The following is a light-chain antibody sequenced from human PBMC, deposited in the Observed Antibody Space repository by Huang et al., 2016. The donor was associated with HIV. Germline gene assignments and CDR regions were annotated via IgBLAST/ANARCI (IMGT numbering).Light chain of an antibody. CDR2: AAS. V-gene: IGKV3-15*01. CDR3: QQYNDWPRS. Sequence: EIVMKQSPGTLSVAPGARATLSCRARQNINTNLSWFQQKPGQAPRLLIYAASTRTADFPAKFSGNGSRTEFTLTISSLQSEYIAVYYCQQYNDWPRSFGQGTKVEIK. J-gene: IGKJ1*01. CDR1: QNINTN.